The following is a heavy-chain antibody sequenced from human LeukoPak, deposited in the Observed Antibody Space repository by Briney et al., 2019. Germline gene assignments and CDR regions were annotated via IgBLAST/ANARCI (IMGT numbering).Heavy chain of an antibody. CDR2: ISYDGSNK. Sequence: GGSLRLSCAASGFTFSSYGMHWVRQAPGKGLEWVAVISYDGSNKYYADSVKGRFTISRDNSKNTLYLQMNSLRAEDTAVYYCAKDPMAYCSGGSCYDYYGMDVWGQGTTVTVSS. CDR1: GFTFSSYG. J-gene: IGHJ6*02. V-gene: IGHV3-30*18. D-gene: IGHD2-15*01. CDR3: AKDPMAYCSGGSCYDYYGMDV.